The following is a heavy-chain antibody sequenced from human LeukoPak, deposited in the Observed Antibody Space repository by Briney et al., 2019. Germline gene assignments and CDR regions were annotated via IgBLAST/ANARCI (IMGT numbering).Heavy chain of an antibody. CDR2: IYHSGNA. CDR3: ARHRTAKMYSSSWGLLFDY. V-gene: IGHV4-38-2*02. D-gene: IGHD6-13*01. Sequence: SETLSLTCTVSGFSISRSYNWAWIRQSPGKGLDWIGTIYHSGNAYHNPSLMSRVTISVDTSKNQFSLKLSSVTAADTAVYYCARHRTAKMYSSSWGLLFDYWGQGTLVTVSS. CDR1: GFSISRSYN. J-gene: IGHJ4*02.